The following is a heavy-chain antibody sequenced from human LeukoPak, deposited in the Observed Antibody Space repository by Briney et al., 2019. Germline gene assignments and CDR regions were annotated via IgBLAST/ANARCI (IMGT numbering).Heavy chain of an antibody. CDR2: IRGYNSKT. D-gene: IGHD1-26*01. CDR3: ARVLLVENSESHYFDH. CDR1: DYPFTEFG. Sequence: ASVKVSCKASDYPFTEFGVSWVRQAPGQGLEWMGWIRGYNSKTHYARKFQGRVTMTTDTSTTTAYMELRTLRSDDTAVYYCARVLLVENSESHYFDHWGQGTLVTVTS. J-gene: IGHJ4*02. V-gene: IGHV1-18*01.